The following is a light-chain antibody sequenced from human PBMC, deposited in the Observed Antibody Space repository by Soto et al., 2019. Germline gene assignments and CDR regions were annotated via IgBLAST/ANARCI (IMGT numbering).Light chain of an antibody. J-gene: IGKJ5*01. CDR2: DAS. CDR3: QQYDGSSIT. CDR1: QSVSRH. V-gene: IGKV3-20*01. Sequence: EIVLTQSPATLSLSPGERATLSCRASQSVSRHLAWYQQKPGQAPRLLIYDASSRATGVPDRFSGSGSGTDFTLTISRLEPEDFAVYSCQQYDGSSITFGQGTRLEIK.